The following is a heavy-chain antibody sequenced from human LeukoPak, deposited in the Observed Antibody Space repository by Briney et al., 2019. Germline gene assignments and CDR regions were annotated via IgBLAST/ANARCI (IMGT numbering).Heavy chain of an antibody. CDR2: MNPNSGNT. CDR1: GYTFPSYY. CDR3: ARGPKWSGSYYYFDF. D-gene: IGHD1-26*01. V-gene: IGHV1-8*01. Sequence: ASVKVSCKTSGYTFPSYYINWVRQATGQGLEWMGWMNPNSGNTGYAQTFQGRVTITRNTSITTAYMELSSLRSEDTAVYFCARGPKWSGSYYYFDFWGEGTLVTVSS. J-gene: IGHJ4*02.